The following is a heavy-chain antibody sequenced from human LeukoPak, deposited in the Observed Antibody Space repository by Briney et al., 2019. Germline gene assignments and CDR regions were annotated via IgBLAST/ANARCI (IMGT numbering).Heavy chain of an antibody. D-gene: IGHD1-26*01. V-gene: IGHV3-74*01. CDR2: INTDASST. Sequence: GGSLRLSCAASGFTLSSSWIYWARQAPGKGLVWVSQINTDASSTNYADSVKGRFTISRDNAKNTLYLQMNSLRVEDTALYYCARLKSGTYREPFDIWGQGTMVTVSS. CDR3: ARLKSGTYREPFDI. J-gene: IGHJ3*02. CDR1: GFTLSSSW.